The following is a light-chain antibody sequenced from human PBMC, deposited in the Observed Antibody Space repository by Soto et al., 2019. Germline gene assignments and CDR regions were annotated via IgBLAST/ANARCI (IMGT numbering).Light chain of an antibody. CDR1: QGIANY. Sequence: DVPMTQSPSSLSASIGDRVTITCRASQGIANYLAWYQQKPGKVPRLLIYAASSLQAGVPSRFSGSGSGTSFTLTISSLQPEDVATYYCQRYNSAPWTFGQGTKV. CDR3: QRYNSAPWT. CDR2: AAS. J-gene: IGKJ1*01. V-gene: IGKV1-27*01.